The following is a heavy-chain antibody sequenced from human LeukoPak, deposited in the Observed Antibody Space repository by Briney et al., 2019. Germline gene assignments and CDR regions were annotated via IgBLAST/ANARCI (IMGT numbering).Heavy chain of an antibody. J-gene: IGHJ4*02. CDR1: GGSISTSYY. CDR3: ARDQYYYDSSGYLTFDY. D-gene: IGHD3-22*01. Sequence: SETLSLTCTVSGGSISTSYYWGWIRQPPGKGLEWIGTIYYSGSTYYNPSLKSRVTISVDTSKNQFSLKLSSVTAADTAVYYCARDQYYYDSSGYLTFDYWGQGTLVTVSS. CDR2: IYYSGST. V-gene: IGHV4-39*07.